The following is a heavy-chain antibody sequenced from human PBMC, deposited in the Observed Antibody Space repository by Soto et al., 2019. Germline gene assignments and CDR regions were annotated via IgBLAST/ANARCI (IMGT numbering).Heavy chain of an antibody. D-gene: IGHD3-22*01. CDR2: INAVNGNT. Sequence: GASVKVSCKASGYTFTNYAMHWVRQAPGQRLEWMGWINAVNGNTKYAQKFQGRVTITSDTSTSTAYMELRSLRSDDTAAYYCARDPSYYYDSRAPWNGFDPRGQGTLVTVSS. J-gene: IGHJ5*02. CDR3: ARDPSYYYDSRAPWNGFDP. V-gene: IGHV1-3*01. CDR1: GYTFTNYA.